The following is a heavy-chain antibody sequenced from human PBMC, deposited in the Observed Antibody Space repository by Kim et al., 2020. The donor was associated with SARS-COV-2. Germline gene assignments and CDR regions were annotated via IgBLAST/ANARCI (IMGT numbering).Heavy chain of an antibody. J-gene: IGHJ4*02. D-gene: IGHD3-22*01. V-gene: IGHV4-34*01. Sequence: SLKSRVTISVDTSKNQFSLRLSSVTAADTAVYYCATRRGGYYYGPLGFDYWGQGTLVTVSS. CDR3: ATRRGGYYYGPLGFDY.